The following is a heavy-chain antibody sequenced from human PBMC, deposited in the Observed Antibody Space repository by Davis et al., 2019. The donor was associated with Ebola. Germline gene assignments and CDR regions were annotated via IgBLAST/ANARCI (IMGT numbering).Heavy chain of an antibody. CDR1: GFTFSSYG. V-gene: IGHV3-30*03. Sequence: PGGSLRLSCAASGFTFSSYGMHWVRQAPGKGLEWVAVISYDGSNKYYADSVKGRFTISRDNSKNTLYLQMNSLRAKDTAVYYCSGLGASSGWYLPWGQGTLVTVSS. D-gene: IGHD6-19*01. J-gene: IGHJ5*02. CDR3: SGLGASSGWYLP. CDR2: ISYDGSNK.